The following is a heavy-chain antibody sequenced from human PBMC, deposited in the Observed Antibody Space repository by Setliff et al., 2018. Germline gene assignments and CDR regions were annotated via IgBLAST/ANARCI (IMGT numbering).Heavy chain of an antibody. CDR2: IIHSGST. CDR3: ARGGSTVRDPFDI. J-gene: IGHJ3*02. CDR1: GGSFSGYY. Sequence: SETLSLTCGVYGGSFSGYYWSWIRQPPGKRLEWIGEIIHSGSTNYNPSLKSRVTISMDTSKNQFSLKVSSVTAADTAVYYCARGGSTVRDPFDIWGHGTMVTVSS. D-gene: IGHD4-17*01. V-gene: IGHV4-34*12.